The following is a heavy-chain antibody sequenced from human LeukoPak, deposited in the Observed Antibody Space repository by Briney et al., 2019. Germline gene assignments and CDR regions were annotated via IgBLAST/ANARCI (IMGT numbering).Heavy chain of an antibody. D-gene: IGHD3-22*01. V-gene: IGHV3-23*01. CDR2: ISGSGGST. Sequence: GGSLRLSCAASGFTFSSYAMSWVRQAPGKGLEWVSAISGSGGSTYYADSVKGRFTISRDNSKNTLYLQMNSLRAEDTAVYYCARERRYYDSSGPVGDAFDIWGQGTMVTVSS. J-gene: IGHJ3*02. CDR3: ARERRYYDSSGPVGDAFDI. CDR1: GFTFSSYA.